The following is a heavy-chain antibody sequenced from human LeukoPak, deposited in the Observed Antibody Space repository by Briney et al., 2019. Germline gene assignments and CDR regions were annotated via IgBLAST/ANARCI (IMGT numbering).Heavy chain of an antibody. Sequence: GGSLRLSCAASGFTFRTYGMHWVRQAPGKGLEWVAFTWSDGSEKYYADSVKGRFTISRDNNNNTLYLQMNSLRVEDTAVYYCAKDPDPIEGRDWGQGTLVTVSS. CDR3: AKDPDPIEGRD. D-gene: IGHD5-24*01. J-gene: IGHJ4*02. CDR2: TWSDGSEK. V-gene: IGHV3-30*02. CDR1: GFTFRTYG.